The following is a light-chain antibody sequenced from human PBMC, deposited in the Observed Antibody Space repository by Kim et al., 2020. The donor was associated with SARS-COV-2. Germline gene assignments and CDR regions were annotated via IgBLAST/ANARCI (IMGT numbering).Light chain of an antibody. CDR2: GAS. Sequence: EIVLTQSPGTLSLSPGERATLSCRASQSLSSSYLAWYQQKPDQAPRLLIYGASSRATGIPDRFSGSGSGTDFTLTISRLEPEDFAVYYCQQYGSSPWTFGQGTKVDIK. J-gene: IGKJ1*01. CDR1: QSLSSSY. V-gene: IGKV3-20*01. CDR3: QQYGSSPWT.